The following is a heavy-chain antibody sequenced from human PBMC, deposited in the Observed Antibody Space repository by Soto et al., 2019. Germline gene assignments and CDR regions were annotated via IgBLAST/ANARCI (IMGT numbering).Heavy chain of an antibody. D-gene: IGHD3-10*01. Sequence: GGSLRLSCAASGFTFSTYAMSWVRQAPGKGLEWVSAIGNSGGTIYYADSVQGRFTISRDNSLNTLFLQMHSLRIEDTAVYYCAHPRGFGVLDAYDIWGQGTMVTVSS. CDR2: IGNSGGTI. V-gene: IGHV3-23*01. J-gene: IGHJ3*02. CDR1: GFTFSTYA. CDR3: AHPRGFGVLDAYDI.